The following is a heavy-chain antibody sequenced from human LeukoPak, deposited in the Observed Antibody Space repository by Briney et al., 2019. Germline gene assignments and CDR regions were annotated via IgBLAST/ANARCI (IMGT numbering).Heavy chain of an antibody. Sequence: GGSLRLSCAASGFTFSSYEMSWVRQAPGKGLEWISYISSDGSTMYYADSVKGRFTISRDNAKNSLYLQMNSLRAEDMAAYYCARGPTPSSGGSLGYWGQGTLVTVSS. CDR2: ISSDGSTM. CDR1: GFTFSSYE. V-gene: IGHV3-48*03. D-gene: IGHD6-19*01. J-gene: IGHJ4*02. CDR3: ARGPTPSSGGSLGY.